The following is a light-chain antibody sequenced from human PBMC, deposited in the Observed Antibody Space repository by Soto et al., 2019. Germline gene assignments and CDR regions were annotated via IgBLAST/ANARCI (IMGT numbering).Light chain of an antibody. CDR2: DAS. Sequence: EIVLTQSPATLSLSPGERATLSCRASQSVSSYLAWYQQKPGQAPRLLIYDASNRATGIPARFSGSGSGTDFTLTISSLEPEAFAVYYCQQRSNWPRVYTFGQGTKLEIK. CDR1: QSVSSY. J-gene: IGKJ2*01. CDR3: QQRSNWPRVYT. V-gene: IGKV3-11*01.